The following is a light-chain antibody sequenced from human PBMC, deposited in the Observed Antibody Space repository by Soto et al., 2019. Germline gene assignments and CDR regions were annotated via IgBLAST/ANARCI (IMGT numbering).Light chain of an antibody. Sequence: QPVLTQPPSASGTPGQRVTISCSGSNSNIGSNTVNWYQQLPGTAPKLLIYSDNQRPSGVPDRFSGSKSGTSASLAISGLQSEDEADYYWATWDDSLNAWVFGGGTKLTVL. V-gene: IGLV1-44*01. CDR2: SDN. CDR1: NSNIGSNT. J-gene: IGLJ3*02. CDR3: ATWDDSLNAWV.